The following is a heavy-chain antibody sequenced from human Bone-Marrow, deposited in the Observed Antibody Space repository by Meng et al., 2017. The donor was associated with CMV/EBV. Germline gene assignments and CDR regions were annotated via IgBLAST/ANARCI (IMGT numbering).Heavy chain of an antibody. CDR2: INHSGST. CDR3: ARDFWSGAGYYYYGMDV. V-gene: IGHV4-34*01. J-gene: IGHJ6*02. Sequence: GSLRLSCAVYGGSFSGYYWSWIRQPPGKGLEWIGEINHSGSTNYNPSLKSRVTISVDTSKNQFSLKLSSVTAADTAVYYCARDFWSGAGYYYYGMDVWGQGTTVTVSS. D-gene: IGHD3-3*01. CDR1: GGSFSGYY.